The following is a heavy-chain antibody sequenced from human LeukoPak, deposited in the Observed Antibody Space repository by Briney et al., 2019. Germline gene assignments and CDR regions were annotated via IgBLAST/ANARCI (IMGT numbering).Heavy chain of an antibody. J-gene: IGHJ4*02. CDR1: GYTFTSYY. D-gene: IGHD3-22*01. CDR2: INPSGGST. V-gene: IGHV1-46*01. Sequence: ASVKVSCKASGYTFTSYYMHWERQAPGQGPEPMGIINPSGGSTSYAQKFQGRVTMSRDTSTSTVYMELSSLRSEDTAVYYCARGGRITMIVVVPTSFDYWGQGTLVTVSS. CDR3: ARGGRITMIVVVPTSFDY.